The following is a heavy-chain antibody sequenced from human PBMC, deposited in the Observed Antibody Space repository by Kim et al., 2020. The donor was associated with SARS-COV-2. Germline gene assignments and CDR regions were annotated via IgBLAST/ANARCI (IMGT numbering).Heavy chain of an antibody. Sequence: GESLKISCKGSGYSFTSYWISWVRQMPGKGLEWMGRIDPSDSYTNYSPSFQGHVTISADKSISTAYLQWSSLKASDTAVYYCARHGDYYGSGSSPLGEFDYWGQGTLVTVSS. V-gene: IGHV5-10-1*01. D-gene: IGHD3-10*01. J-gene: IGHJ4*02. CDR3: ARHGDYYGSGSSPLGEFDY. CDR1: GYSFTSYW. CDR2: IDPSDSYT.